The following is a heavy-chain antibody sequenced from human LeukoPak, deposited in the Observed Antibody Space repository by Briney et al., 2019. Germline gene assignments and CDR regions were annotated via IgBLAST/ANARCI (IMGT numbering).Heavy chain of an antibody. D-gene: IGHD6-19*01. CDR1: GGSISSSNW. Sequence: SETLSLTCAVSGGSISSSNWWSWVRQPPGKGLEWIGEIYHSGSTYYNPSLKSRVTISVDTSKNQFSLKLSSVTAADTAVYYCARISGVAGRAYYYYGMDVWGQGTTVTVSS. J-gene: IGHJ6*02. CDR2: IYHSGST. CDR3: ARISGVAGRAYYYYGMDV. V-gene: IGHV4-4*02.